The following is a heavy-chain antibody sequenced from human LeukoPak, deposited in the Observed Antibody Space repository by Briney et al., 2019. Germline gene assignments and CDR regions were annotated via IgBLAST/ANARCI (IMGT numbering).Heavy chain of an antibody. V-gene: IGHV3-30*18. Sequence: PGGSLRLSCAASGFTFSSYGMHWVRQAPGKGLEWAAVISYDGSNKYYADSVKGRFTISRDNSKNTLYLQMNSLRAEDTAVYYCAKDLSDSSGYYYVLYYYYGMDVWGQGTTVTVSS. J-gene: IGHJ6*02. CDR2: ISYDGSNK. CDR3: AKDLSDSSGYYYVLYYYYGMDV. D-gene: IGHD3-22*01. CDR1: GFTFSSYG.